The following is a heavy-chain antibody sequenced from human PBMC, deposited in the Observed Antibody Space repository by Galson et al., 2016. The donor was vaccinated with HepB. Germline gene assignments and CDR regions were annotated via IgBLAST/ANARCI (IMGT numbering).Heavy chain of an antibody. V-gene: IGHV1-69*13. D-gene: IGHD3-9*01. Sequence: SVKVSCKASGDSFNRYSISWVRQAPGHGLEWMGGIIPIFGTPDYAQKLQGRVIITADVSTSTSYTELSSLRFEDTAVYYCATLSYDVVTGYQYFFDHWGQGTLVTVSS. CDR1: GDSFNRYS. CDR2: IIPIFGTP. J-gene: IGHJ4*02. CDR3: ATLSYDVVTGYQYFFDH.